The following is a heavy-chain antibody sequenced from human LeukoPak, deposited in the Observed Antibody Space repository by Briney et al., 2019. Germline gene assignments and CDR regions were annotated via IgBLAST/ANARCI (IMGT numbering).Heavy chain of an antibody. J-gene: IGHJ4*02. CDR1: GYTFTSYY. Sequence: ASVKVSCRASGYTFTSYYMHWVRQAPGQGLEWMGIINPSGGSTSYAQKFQGRVTMTRDTSTSTVYMELSSLRSEDTAVYYCARARYCSGGCCPRGYFDYWGQGTLVTVSS. CDR2: INPSGGST. V-gene: IGHV1-46*01. D-gene: IGHD2-15*01. CDR3: ARARYCSGGCCPRGYFDY.